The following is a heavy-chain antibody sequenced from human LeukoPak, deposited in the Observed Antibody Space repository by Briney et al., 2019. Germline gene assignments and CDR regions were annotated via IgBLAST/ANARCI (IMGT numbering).Heavy chain of an antibody. Sequence: SETLSLTCTVSGGSISSSSYSWGWIRQPPGKGLEWIGSIYYSGSTYYNPSLKSRVTISVDTSKNQFSLKLSSVTAADTAVYYCARRRGIDYYDSSGYYYVNAFDIWGQGTMVTVSS. CDR1: GGSISSSSYS. J-gene: IGHJ3*02. CDR3: ARRRGIDYYDSSGYYYVNAFDI. CDR2: IYYSGST. V-gene: IGHV4-39*01. D-gene: IGHD3-22*01.